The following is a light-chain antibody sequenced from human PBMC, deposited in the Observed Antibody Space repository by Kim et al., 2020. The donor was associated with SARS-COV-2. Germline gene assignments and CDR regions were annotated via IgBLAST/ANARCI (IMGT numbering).Light chain of an antibody. J-gene: IGLJ2*01. CDR1: SSDVGGYNY. V-gene: IGLV2-14*03. CDR3: SSYTSSSTFVV. CDR2: DVS. Sequence: QSITISCTGTSSDVGGYNYVSWYRQNPGKAPKLMIYDVSRRSSGVSDRFSGSKSDNTASLTISGRQAEDEADYYCSSYTSSSTFVVFGGGTKLTVL.